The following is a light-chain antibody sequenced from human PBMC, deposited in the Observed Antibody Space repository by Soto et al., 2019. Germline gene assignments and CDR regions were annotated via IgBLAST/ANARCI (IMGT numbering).Light chain of an antibody. CDR1: SSDVGGYNY. CDR2: EVS. V-gene: IGLV2-14*01. CDR3: SSFTSAYTFV. J-gene: IGLJ1*01. Sequence: QSALAQHASVSGSPGQSIAISCTGTSSDVGGYNYVSWYQQHPGKAPKLLISEVSIRPSGVSDRFSGSKSGNTASLTISGLQTEDEADYYCSSFTSAYTFVFGSGTKVTV.